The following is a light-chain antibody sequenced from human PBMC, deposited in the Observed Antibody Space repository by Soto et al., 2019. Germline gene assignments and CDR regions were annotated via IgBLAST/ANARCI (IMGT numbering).Light chain of an antibody. CDR2: DAS. CDR1: QSVSSN. V-gene: IGKV3-11*01. Sequence: EIVMTQSPATLSVSPGERATLSCRASQSVSSNLAWYQQKPGQAPRLLIYDASNRATGIPVRFSGSGSGTDFTLTISSLEPEDFAVYYCQQRSNWPPTFGQGTKVEIK. J-gene: IGKJ1*01. CDR3: QQRSNWPPT.